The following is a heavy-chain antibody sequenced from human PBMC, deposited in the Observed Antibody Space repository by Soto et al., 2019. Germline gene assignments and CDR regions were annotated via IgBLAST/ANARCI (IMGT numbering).Heavy chain of an antibody. J-gene: IGHJ6*02. V-gene: IGHV1-2*02. CDR2: INPNSGGT. D-gene: IGHD1-20*01. CDR1: GYTFTGYY. Sequence: ASGKVSCKASGYTFTGYYIHWVRQAPGQGLEWMGWINPNSGGTNYAQKFQGRVTMTRDTSISTAYMELSRLRSDDTAVYYCARGPKGITGTRSYYYGMDVWGQGTTVTVSS. CDR3: ARGPKGITGTRSYYYGMDV.